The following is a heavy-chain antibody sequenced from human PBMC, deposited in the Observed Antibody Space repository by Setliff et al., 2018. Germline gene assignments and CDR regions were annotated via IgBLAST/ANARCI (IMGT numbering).Heavy chain of an antibody. CDR1: GGSISSSSYY. D-gene: IGHD5-12*01. Sequence: SETLSLTCTVSGGSISSSSYYWGWIRQPPGKGLEWIGSIYYSGSTYYNPSLKSRVTISVDTSKNQFSLKLSSVTAADTAVYYCAGYSGYGGDDYWGQGTLVTVSS. CDR3: AGYSGYGGDDY. CDR2: IYYSGST. J-gene: IGHJ4*02. V-gene: IGHV4-39*01.